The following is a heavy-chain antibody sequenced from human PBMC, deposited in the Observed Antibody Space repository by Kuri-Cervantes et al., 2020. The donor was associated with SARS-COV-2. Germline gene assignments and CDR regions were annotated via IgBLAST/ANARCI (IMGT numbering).Heavy chain of an antibody. J-gene: IGHJ4*02. CDR1: GFSFISYG. CDR3: ARDASCELPQILEPYFDY. D-gene: IGHD1-26*01. V-gene: IGHV3-33*01. Sequence: GGSLRLTCAATGFSFISYGMHWVRQAPGKGLERVAVIWYAGSNKYYADSVKGRFTISRDNSKNTLYLKMNSLRAEDTAVYYCARDASCELPQILEPYFDYWGQGTLVTISS. CDR2: IWYAGSNK.